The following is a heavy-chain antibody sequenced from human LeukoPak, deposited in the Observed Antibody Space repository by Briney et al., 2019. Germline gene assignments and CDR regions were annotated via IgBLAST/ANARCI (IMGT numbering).Heavy chain of an antibody. CDR1: GFTFDDYA. V-gene: IGHV3-9*01. CDR2: ISWNSDSI. J-gene: IGHJ4*02. D-gene: IGHD6-19*01. Sequence: GRSLRLSCAASGFTFDDYAMHWVRQAPGKGLEWVSGISWNSDSIGYADSVRGRFTISRDNSKNSLYLQMNSLSTDDTALYYCAKDYGYSNDWYLIDYWGQGTLVTVSS. CDR3: AKDYGYSNDWYLIDY.